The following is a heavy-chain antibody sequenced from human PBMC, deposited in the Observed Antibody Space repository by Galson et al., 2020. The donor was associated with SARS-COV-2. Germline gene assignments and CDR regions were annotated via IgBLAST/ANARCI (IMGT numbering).Heavy chain of an antibody. V-gene: IGHV3-30*04. J-gene: IGHJ6*02. Sequence: TGGSLRLSCAASGFTFSNSAFHWVRRAPGKGLEWVAVISTDGTKKYYTESVTGRFTISRDNSENTPYLQMNNLRGEDTAVYFCARDTVCTGCFFDAYYYGMDVWGQATTVTVSS. D-gene: IGHD2-2*01. CDR1: GFTFSNSA. CDR3: ARDTVCTGCFFDAYYYGMDV. CDR2: ISTDGTKK.